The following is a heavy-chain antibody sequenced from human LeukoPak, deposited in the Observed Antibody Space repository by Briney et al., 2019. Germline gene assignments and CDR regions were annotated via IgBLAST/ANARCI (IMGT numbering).Heavy chain of an antibody. CDR1: GASISSHY. CDR2: IYDRGST. J-gene: IGHJ5*02. CDR3: AKIEVGRFDP. Sequence: SETLSLTCTVTGASISSHYWCWIRQTPGTGLEWIGDIYDRGSTTYNPSLKSRVSISVDTSRNQFSLNLRSVTAADTAVYYCAKIEVGRFDPWGQGTLVTVSS. V-gene: IGHV4-59*11. D-gene: IGHD1-26*01.